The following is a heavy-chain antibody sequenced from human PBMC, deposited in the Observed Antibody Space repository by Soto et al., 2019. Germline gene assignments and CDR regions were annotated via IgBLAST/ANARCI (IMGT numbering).Heavy chain of an antibody. V-gene: IGHV3-21*01. CDR2: ISSSSSYI. CDR3: ARDLQGGMDV. Sequence: EVQLVESGGGLVKPGGSLRLSRAASGFTFSSYSMNWVRQAPGKGLEWVSSISSSSSYIYYADSVKGRFTISRDNAKNSLYLQMNSLRAEDTAVYYCARDLQGGMDVWGQGTTVTVSS. CDR1: GFTFSSYS. J-gene: IGHJ6*02.